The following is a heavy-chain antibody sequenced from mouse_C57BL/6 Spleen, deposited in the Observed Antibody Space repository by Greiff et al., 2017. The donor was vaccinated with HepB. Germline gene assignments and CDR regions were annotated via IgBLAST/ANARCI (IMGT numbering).Heavy chain of an antibody. V-gene: IGHV1-80*01. CDR3: ESGTSYYGNHY. D-gene: IGHD4-1*01. CDR1: GYAFSSYW. Sequence: VQLQQSGAELVKPGASVKISCKASGYAFSSYWMNWVKQRPGKGLEWIGQIYPGDGDTNYNGKFKGKATLTADKSSSTAYMQLSSLTSEESAVYFCESGTSYYGNHYWGQGTSVTVSS. J-gene: IGHJ4*01. CDR2: IYPGDGDT.